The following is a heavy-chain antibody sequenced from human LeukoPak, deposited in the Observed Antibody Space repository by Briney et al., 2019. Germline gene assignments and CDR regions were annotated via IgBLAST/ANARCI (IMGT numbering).Heavy chain of an antibody. D-gene: IGHD3-22*01. CDR1: GYSISSGYY. CDR3: AREGRRLYDSSGYYYPYYYYYYMDV. V-gene: IGHV4-61*02. Sequence: PLETLSLTCTVSGYSISSGYYWSWIRQPAGKGLEWIGRIYTSGSTNYNPSLKSRVTISVDTSKNQFSLKVRSVTAADTAVYYCAREGRRLYDSSGYYYPYYYYYYMDVWGKGTTVTISS. CDR2: IYTSGST. J-gene: IGHJ6*03.